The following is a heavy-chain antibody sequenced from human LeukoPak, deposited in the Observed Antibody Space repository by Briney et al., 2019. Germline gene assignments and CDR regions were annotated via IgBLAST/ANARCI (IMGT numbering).Heavy chain of an antibody. CDR2: ISYDGSNK. Sequence: GGSLRLSCAASGFTFSSYGMHWVRQAPGKGLEWVAVISYDGSNKYYAESVKGRFTISRDNSKNTLYLQMNSLRAEDTAVYYCAKEKFVVVPAAIPPGDYWGQGTLVTVSS. V-gene: IGHV3-30*18. J-gene: IGHJ4*02. CDR1: GFTFSSYG. CDR3: AKEKFVVVPAAIPPGDY. D-gene: IGHD2-2*01.